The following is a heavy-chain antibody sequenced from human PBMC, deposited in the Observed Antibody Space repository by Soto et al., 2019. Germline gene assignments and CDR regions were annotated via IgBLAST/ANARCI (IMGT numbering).Heavy chain of an antibody. D-gene: IGHD3-10*01. J-gene: IGHJ4*02. Sequence: GGSLSLSCAASGFTFSSYAMSWVRQAPGKGLEWVSAISGSGGSTYYADSVKGRFTISRDNSKNTLYLQMHSLRAEDTAVYYCAKYMVPATNFHFDYWGQGTLVTVSS. CDR3: AKYMVPATNFHFDY. CDR2: ISGSGGST. V-gene: IGHV3-23*01. CDR1: GFTFSSYA.